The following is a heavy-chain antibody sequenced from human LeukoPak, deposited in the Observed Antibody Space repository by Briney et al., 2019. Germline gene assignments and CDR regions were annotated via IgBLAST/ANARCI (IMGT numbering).Heavy chain of an antibody. CDR1: GYTFTSYG. CDR2: ISAYNSNT. Sequence: ASVTVSCKASGYTFTSYGISWVRQAPGQGLEWMGWISAYNSNTNYAQKLQGRVTMTTDTSTSTAYMELRSLRSDDTAVYYCASQSSGWYDHWGQGTLVTVSS. J-gene: IGHJ5*02. V-gene: IGHV1-18*01. CDR3: ASQSSGWYDH. D-gene: IGHD6-19*01.